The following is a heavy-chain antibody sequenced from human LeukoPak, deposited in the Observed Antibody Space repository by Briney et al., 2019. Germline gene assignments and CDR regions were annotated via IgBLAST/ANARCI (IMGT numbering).Heavy chain of an antibody. D-gene: IGHD1-26*01. V-gene: IGHV3-11*01. CDR1: GFTFSDYY. Sequence: GGSLRLSCAASGFTFSDYYMSWIRQAPGKGLEWVSYISSSGSTIYYADSVKGRFTISRDNAKNSLYLQMNSLRAEDTAVYYCARDPEYSESYPAYFDYWGQGTLVTVSS. CDR3: ARDPEYSESYPAYFDY. CDR2: ISSSGSTI. J-gene: IGHJ4*02.